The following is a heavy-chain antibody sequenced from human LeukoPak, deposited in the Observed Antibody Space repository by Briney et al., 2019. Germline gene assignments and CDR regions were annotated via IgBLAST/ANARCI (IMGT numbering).Heavy chain of an antibody. V-gene: IGHV3-64*01. J-gene: IGHJ5*02. CDR2: ISYNGGGT. CDR3: ATSRYRSTTTCYTSPNWFDP. CDR1: GFTFSTYA. D-gene: IGHD2-2*02. Sequence: GGSLRLSCAASGFTFSTYAMHWVRQAPGKGLEYVSAISYNGGGTYYANSVKGRFTISRDNSKNTLFLQMDSLRAEDMAVYYCATSRYRSTTTCYTSPNWFDPWGQGTLVTVSS.